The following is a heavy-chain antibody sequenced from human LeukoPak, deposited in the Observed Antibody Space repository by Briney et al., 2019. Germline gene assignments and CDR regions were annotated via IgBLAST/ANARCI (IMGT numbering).Heavy chain of an antibody. Sequence: ASETLSLTCTVSGGSISSYYWSWIRQPPGKGLEWIGYIYYSGSTNYNPSLKSRVTISVDTSKNQFSLKLSSVTAADTAVYYCARIMWFGGVIISTNNWFDPWGQGTLVTVSS. CDR1: GGSISSYY. CDR2: IYYSGST. J-gene: IGHJ5*02. CDR3: ARIMWFGGVIISTNNWFDP. D-gene: IGHD3-10*01. V-gene: IGHV4-59*08.